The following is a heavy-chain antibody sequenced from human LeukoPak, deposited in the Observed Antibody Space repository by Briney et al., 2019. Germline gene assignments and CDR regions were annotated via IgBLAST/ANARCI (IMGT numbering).Heavy chain of an antibody. V-gene: IGHV4-30-4*08. Sequence: SETLSLTSTVSGGSISSGDYYWSWIRQPPGKGLEWIGYIYYSGSTYYNPSLKRRVTISVDTSKNQFSLKLSSVTAADTAVYYCARGGLGGYFDWSDTDNWGQGTLVTVSS. D-gene: IGHD3-9*01. CDR3: ARGGLGGYFDWSDTDN. J-gene: IGHJ4*02. CDR2: IYYSGST. CDR1: GGSISSGDYY.